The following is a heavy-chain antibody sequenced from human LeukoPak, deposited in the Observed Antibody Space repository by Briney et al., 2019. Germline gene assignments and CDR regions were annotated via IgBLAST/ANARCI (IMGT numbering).Heavy chain of an antibody. J-gene: IGHJ4*02. CDR2: MNPNSGNT. V-gene: IGHV1-8*01. D-gene: IGHD6-19*01. Sequence: ASVKVSCKASGYTFTSCDINWVRQATGQGREWMGWMNPNSGNTGYGQSFQGRITMTRDISIGTAYMELSNLRSGDTAIYYCTRGSSGRRDNWGQGTLVTVSA. CDR1: GYTFTSCD. CDR3: TRGSSGRRDN.